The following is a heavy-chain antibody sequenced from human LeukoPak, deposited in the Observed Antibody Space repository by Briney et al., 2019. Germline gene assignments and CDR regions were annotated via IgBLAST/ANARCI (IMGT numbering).Heavy chain of an antibody. CDR1: GFTFSSYG. Sequence: NPGGSLRLSCAASGFTFSSYGMHWVRQAPGKGLEWVSSISSYSSYIYYADSVKGRFTISRDNAKNSLYLQMNSLRAEDTAVYYCARDVTGNAFTFYYYYMDVWGKGTTVTVSS. V-gene: IGHV3-21*06. D-gene: IGHD3-16*01. CDR2: ISSYSSYI. J-gene: IGHJ6*03. CDR3: ARDVTGNAFTFYYYYMDV.